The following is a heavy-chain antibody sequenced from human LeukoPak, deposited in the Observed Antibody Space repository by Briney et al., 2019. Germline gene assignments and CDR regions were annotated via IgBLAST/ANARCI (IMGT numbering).Heavy chain of an antibody. J-gene: IGHJ5*02. V-gene: IGHV4-31*03. CDR3: ARVASIFGRFDP. CDR1: GDSISSGSFY. CDR2: ISYLGST. D-gene: IGHD3-3*01. Sequence: SETLSLTCSVSGDSISSGSFYWSWIRQLPGKGLEWLGYISYLGSTYYNPSLKSRVTISVDTSKNQFSLKLNSVTAADTAVYYCARVASIFGRFDPWGQGTLVTVSS.